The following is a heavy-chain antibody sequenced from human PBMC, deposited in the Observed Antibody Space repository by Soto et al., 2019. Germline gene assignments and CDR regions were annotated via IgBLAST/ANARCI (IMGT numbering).Heavy chain of an antibody. V-gene: IGHV1-69*13. CDR1: GGTFSSYA. Sequence: SVKVSCKASGGTFSSYASSWVRQAPGQGLEWMGRIIPTCGTANYAQKFQGRVTMTVDASTSTVYMELSSLTSEDTAMYYCARHLAAGDVWGQGTLVTVSS. CDR3: ARHLAAGDV. CDR2: IIPTCGTA. J-gene: IGHJ4*02. D-gene: IGHD2-8*02.